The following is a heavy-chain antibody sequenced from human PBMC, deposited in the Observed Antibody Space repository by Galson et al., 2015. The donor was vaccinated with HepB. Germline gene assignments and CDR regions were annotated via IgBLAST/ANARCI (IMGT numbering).Heavy chain of an antibody. CDR1: GGSISSDYY. CDR3: ATITMMMVVINS. J-gene: IGHJ4*02. V-gene: IGHV4-31*03. Sequence: TLSLTCTVSGGSISSDYYWSWIRQHPEKGLEWIGYIHHTGSTHYNPSFRGRVTMSIDTSKNQFSLNLSSVTAADTAVYFCATITMMMVVINSWGQGTLVTVSS. CDR2: IHHTGST. D-gene: IGHD3-22*01.